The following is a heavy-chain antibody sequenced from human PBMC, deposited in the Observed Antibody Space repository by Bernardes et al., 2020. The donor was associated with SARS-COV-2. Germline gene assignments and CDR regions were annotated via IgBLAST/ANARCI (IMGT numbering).Heavy chain of an antibody. J-gene: IGHJ5*02. CDR1: GGSFEGYF. CDR3: ARRRIGVTVLFDA. CDR2: VIDTGSA. V-gene: IGHV4-34*12. D-gene: IGHD6-19*01. Sequence: SQTLSPTCGVNGGSFEGYFWSWIRQSPTKGLEFIGEVIDTGSANYNTSLKRRAILSADKSNRQFSLSRSSLTDTDAGIYYCARRRIGVTVLFDAWGRGILLTVCS.